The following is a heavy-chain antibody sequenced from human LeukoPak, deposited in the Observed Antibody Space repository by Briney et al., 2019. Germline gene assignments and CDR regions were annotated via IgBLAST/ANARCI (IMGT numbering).Heavy chain of an antibody. CDR2: IGVTGNT. D-gene: IGHD3-10*02. CDR3: AKDLHYYVAMDV. J-gene: IGHJ6*02. V-gene: IGHV3-23*01. CDR1: GFTFSRFA. Sequence: RAGGSLRLSCAASGFTFSRFAISWVRQAPGKGLEWVSTIGVTGNTYYADSARGRFTVSRDSSRTTLYLQMNSLRVEDTALYYCAKDLHYYVAMDVWGQGTAVTVSS.